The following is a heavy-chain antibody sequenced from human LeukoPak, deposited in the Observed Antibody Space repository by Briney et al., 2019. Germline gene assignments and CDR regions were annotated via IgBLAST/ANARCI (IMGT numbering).Heavy chain of an antibody. V-gene: IGHV4-59*01. J-gene: IGHJ4*02. CDR1: GGSFSTYY. Sequence: PSETLSLKCTGSGGSFSTYYWSWIRQPPGKGLQWIGYIYYSGSTDYNPSLKSRVTMSLVTSKNQFSLKLSSVTAADTAVYYCVRAAISFGAAVAKGFDCWGQGTLVTVSS. CDR3: VRAAISFGAAVAKGFDC. D-gene: IGHD6-13*01. CDR2: IYYSGST.